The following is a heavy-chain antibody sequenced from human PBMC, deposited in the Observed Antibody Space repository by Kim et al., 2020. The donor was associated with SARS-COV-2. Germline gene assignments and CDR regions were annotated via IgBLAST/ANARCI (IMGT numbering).Heavy chain of an antibody. D-gene: IGHD6-19*01. Sequence: GGSLRLSCAASGLIFSSYAMNGVRQAPGKGLEWVSAISASGGTTEYADSVKGRFTISRDNSKNTLYLQMNSLRVEDTALHYCAKALTGIAVTGKLDYWG. CDR3: AKALTGIAVTGKLDY. CDR1: GLIFSSYA. CDR2: ISASGGTT. J-gene: IGHJ4*01. V-gene: IGHV3-23*01.